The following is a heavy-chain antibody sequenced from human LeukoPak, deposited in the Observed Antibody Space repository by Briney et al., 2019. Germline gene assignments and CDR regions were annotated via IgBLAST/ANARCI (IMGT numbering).Heavy chain of an antibody. J-gene: IGHJ4*02. D-gene: IGHD4-17*01. Sequence: PGGSLRLSCAASGFTFSSYGMHWVRQAPGKGLEWVAVISYDGSNKYYAESVKGRFTISRDNSKNTLYLQMNSLRAEDTAVYYCAKDAHDYGDHGYFDYWGQGTLVTVSS. V-gene: IGHV3-30*18. CDR1: GFTFSSYG. CDR3: AKDAHDYGDHGYFDY. CDR2: ISYDGSNK.